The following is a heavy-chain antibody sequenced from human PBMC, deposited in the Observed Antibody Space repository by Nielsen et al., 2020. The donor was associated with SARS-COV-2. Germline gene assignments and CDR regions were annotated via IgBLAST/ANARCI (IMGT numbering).Heavy chain of an antibody. CDR2: SRYSYYT. CDR3: VRAPVYSSEAPDY. CDR1: GDSVTGDYY. Sequence: SETLSLTCTVSGDSVTGDYYWSWVRQPPGKGLEWMGLSRYSYYTYYNSSLTSRVAMSLDTSKNQFSQTLTSVTAADTAMYFCVRAPVYSSEAPDYWGQGTLVTVSS. J-gene: IGHJ4*02. V-gene: IGHV4-30-4*01. D-gene: IGHD2-8*01.